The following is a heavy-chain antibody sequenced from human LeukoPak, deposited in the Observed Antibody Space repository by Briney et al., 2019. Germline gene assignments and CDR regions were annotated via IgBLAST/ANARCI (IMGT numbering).Heavy chain of an antibody. D-gene: IGHD3-22*01. CDR3: ARVVRDSSEGYFDY. Sequence: ASVKASCKASGYTFTSYGISWVRQAPGQGLEWMGWISAYNGNTNYAQKLQGRVTMTTDTSTSTAYMELRSLRSDDTAVYYCARVVRDSSEGYFDYWGQGTLATVSS. V-gene: IGHV1-18*01. CDR1: GYTFTSYG. J-gene: IGHJ4*02. CDR2: ISAYNGNT.